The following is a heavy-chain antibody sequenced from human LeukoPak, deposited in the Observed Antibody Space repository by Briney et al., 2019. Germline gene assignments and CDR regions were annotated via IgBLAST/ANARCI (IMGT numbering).Heavy chain of an antibody. Sequence: GGSLRLSCTASGFAFDEHGMTWVRQVPGKGLEWVSGINWSGKSTSYGDPVRGRFTISRDNTKNSLSLQMDSLRAEDTALYYCARAPITSPFYFDYWGQGTLVTVSS. V-gene: IGHV3-20*04. J-gene: IGHJ4*02. CDR2: INWSGKST. D-gene: IGHD2-2*01. CDR3: ARAPITSPFYFDY. CDR1: GFAFDEHG.